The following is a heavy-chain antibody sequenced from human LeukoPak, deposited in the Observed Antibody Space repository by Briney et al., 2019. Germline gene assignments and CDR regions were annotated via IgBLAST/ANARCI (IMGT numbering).Heavy chain of an antibody. CDR2: IKQDGSEK. V-gene: IGHV3-7*01. Sequence: GGSLRLSCAASGFTFSSYLMSWVRQAPGKGLEWVANIKQDGSEKYYVDSVKGRFTISRDNAKNSLYLQMNSLRTEDTAVYYCARDGVVVTVSPEIDAFDIWGQGTMVTVSS. D-gene: IGHD2-21*02. J-gene: IGHJ3*02. CDR1: GFTFSSYL. CDR3: ARDGVVVTVSPEIDAFDI.